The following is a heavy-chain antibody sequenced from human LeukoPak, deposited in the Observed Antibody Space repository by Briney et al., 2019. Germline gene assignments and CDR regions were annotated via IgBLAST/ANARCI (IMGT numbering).Heavy chain of an antibody. Sequence: VASVKVSCKASGYTFTGYYMHWVRQAPGQGLEWMGWINPNSGGTNYAQKFQGRVTMTRDMSISTAYMELSRLRSDDTAVYYCARGAYYYGSGSYVYWGQGTLVTVSS. CDR3: ARGAYYYGSGSYVY. D-gene: IGHD3-10*01. V-gene: IGHV1-2*02. CDR2: INPNSGGT. CDR1: GYTFTGYY. J-gene: IGHJ4*02.